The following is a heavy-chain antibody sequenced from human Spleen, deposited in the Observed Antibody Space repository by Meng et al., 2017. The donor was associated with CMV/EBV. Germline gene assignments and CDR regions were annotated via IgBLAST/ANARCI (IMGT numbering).Heavy chain of an antibody. V-gene: IGHV4-59*01. CDR1: GGSISSYY. CDR2: IYYSGST. D-gene: IGHD6-13*01. J-gene: IGHJ6*02. CDR3: ARDKVDSSSWYYYYYGMDV. Sequence: SETLSLTCTVSGGSISSYYWSWIRQPPGKGLEWIGYIYYSGSTNYNPSLKSRVTISVDTSKNKFSLKLSSVTAADTAVYYCARDKVDSSSWYYYYYGMDVWGQGTTVTVSS.